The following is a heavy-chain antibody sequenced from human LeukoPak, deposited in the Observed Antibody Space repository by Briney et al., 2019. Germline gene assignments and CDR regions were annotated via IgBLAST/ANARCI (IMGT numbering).Heavy chain of an antibody. Sequence: PSETLSLTCTVSGGSISSYYWSWIRQPPGKGLEWIGYIYYSGSTNYNPSLKSRVTISVDTSKNQFSLKLSSVTAADTAVYYCARASLKSSSWFFDYWGQGTLVTVSS. J-gene: IGHJ4*02. CDR2: IYYSGST. D-gene: IGHD6-13*01. V-gene: IGHV4-59*01. CDR1: GGSISSYY. CDR3: ARASLKSSSWFFDY.